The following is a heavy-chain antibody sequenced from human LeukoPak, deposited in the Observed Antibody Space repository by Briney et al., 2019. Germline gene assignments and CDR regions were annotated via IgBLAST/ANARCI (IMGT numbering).Heavy chain of an antibody. CDR3: AKMSGYYDSSGHTPVDY. Sequence: GGSLRLSCAASGFTFSSYAMSWVRQAPGKGLEWVSANSGSGGSTDYADSVKGRFTIPRDNSKNTLYLQMNSLRAEDTAVYYCAKMSGYYDSSGHTPVDYWGQGTLVTVSS. CDR2: NSGSGGST. J-gene: IGHJ4*02. CDR1: GFTFSSYA. V-gene: IGHV3-23*01. D-gene: IGHD3-22*01.